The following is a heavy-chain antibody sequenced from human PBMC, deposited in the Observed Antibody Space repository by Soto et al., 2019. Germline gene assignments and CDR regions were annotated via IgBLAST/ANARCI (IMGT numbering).Heavy chain of an antibody. D-gene: IGHD5-18*01. CDR1: GGSVRSSTYY. CDR2: IYYSGST. V-gene: IGHV4-61*01. Sequence: SETLSLTCTVSGGSVRSSTYYWGWIRQSPGKGLEWIGYIYYSGSTNYNPSLKSRVTISVDTSKNQFSLKLSSVTAADTAVYYCASFYVDTAMVFDYWGQGTLVTVSS. J-gene: IGHJ4*02. CDR3: ASFYVDTAMVFDY.